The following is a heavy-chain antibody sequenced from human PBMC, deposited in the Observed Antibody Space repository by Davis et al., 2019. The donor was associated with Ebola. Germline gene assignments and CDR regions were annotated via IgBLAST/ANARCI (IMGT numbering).Heavy chain of an antibody. CDR1: GFVFSRYV. D-gene: IGHD6-19*01. J-gene: IGHJ3*01. CDR3: AKDTSNVWFDV. Sequence: GESLKISCAASGFVFSRYVMSWVRRAPGKGLEWVSTLGTSADTYYADSVKGRFTISRDNSKITLHLQMNSLRVEDTAIYYCAKDTSNVWFDVWGQGTMVTVSS. V-gene: IGHV3-23*01. CDR2: LGTSADT.